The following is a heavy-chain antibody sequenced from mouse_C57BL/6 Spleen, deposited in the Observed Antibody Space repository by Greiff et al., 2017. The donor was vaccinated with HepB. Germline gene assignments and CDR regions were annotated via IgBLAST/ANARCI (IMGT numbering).Heavy chain of an antibody. D-gene: IGHD3-1*01. CDR1: GYTFTNYW. CDR3: ARGGLFDY. J-gene: IGHJ2*01. CDR2: IYPGGGYT. V-gene: IGHV1-63*01. Sequence: VQLQESGAELVRPGTSVKMSCKASGYTFTNYWIGWAKQRPGHGLEWIGDIYPGGGYTNYNEKFKGKATLTADKSSSTAYMQFSSLTSEDSAIYYCARGGLFDYWGQGTTLTVSS.